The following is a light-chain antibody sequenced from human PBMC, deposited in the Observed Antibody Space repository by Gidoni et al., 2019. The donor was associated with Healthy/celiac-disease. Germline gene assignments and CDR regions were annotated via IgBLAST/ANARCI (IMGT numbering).Light chain of an antibody. CDR3: QTWGTGIRV. V-gene: IGLV4-69*01. Sequence: QLVLTQSPSASASLGASVKLTCTLSSGHSSYAIAWHQQQPEKGPRYLMKLNSDGSHSKGDWIPDRFSGSSSGAERYLTISSLQSEDEADYYWQTWGTGIRVFGGGTKLTVL. CDR1: SGHSSYA. J-gene: IGLJ3*02. CDR2: LNSDGSH.